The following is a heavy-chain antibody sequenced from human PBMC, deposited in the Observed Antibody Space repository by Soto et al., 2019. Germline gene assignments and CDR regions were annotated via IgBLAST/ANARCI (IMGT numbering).Heavy chain of an antibody. CDR2: VNPSSGGT. CDR3: AREGSADYLSYCVDV. J-gene: IGHJ6*02. CDR1: GVTDYY. V-gene: IGHV1-2*02. D-gene: IGHD4-17*01. Sequence: AAVNGALKTSGVTDYYIHWVRQAPGQGLEWLGWVNPSSGGTNYAQKFQGRVAMTRDTFISTAYMELSRLQSDDTAVYYCAREGSADYLSYCVDVWGQGHTVPVSS.